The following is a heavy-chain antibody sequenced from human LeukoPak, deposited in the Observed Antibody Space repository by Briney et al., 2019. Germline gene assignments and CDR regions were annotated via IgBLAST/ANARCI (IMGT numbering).Heavy chain of an antibody. D-gene: IGHD6-19*01. V-gene: IGHV3-11*06. CDR1: GFTFSDYY. Sequence: GGSLRLSCAASGFTFSDYYMSWIRQAPGKGLEWVSYISSSSSYTNYADSVKGRFTISRDNAKSSLYLQMNSLRAEDTAVYYCEKRVAGADYYFDYWSQGTLVTVSS. CDR3: EKRVAGADYYFDY. J-gene: IGHJ4*02. CDR2: ISSSSSYT.